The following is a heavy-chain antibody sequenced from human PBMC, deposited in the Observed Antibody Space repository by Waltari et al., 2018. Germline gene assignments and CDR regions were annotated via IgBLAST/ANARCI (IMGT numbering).Heavy chain of an antibody. CDR2: IYYSGST. Sequence: QVQLQESGPGLVKPSETLSLTCTVSGGSISSHYWSWIRQPPGKGLEWIGYIYYSGSTNYNPSLKSRVTISVDTSKNQFSLKLSSVTAADTAVYYCARSFELTTVVTPIPDAFDIWGQGTMVTVSS. J-gene: IGHJ3*02. D-gene: IGHD4-17*01. CDR1: GGSISSHY. CDR3: ARSFELTTVVTPIPDAFDI. V-gene: IGHV4-59*11.